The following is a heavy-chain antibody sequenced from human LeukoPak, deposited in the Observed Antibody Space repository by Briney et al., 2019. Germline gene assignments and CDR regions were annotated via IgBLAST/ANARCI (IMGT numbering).Heavy chain of an antibody. V-gene: IGHV4-39*07. CDR3: ARLVLWFGELSASWGYNWFDP. CDR1: GGSISRSRDY. J-gene: IGHJ5*02. CDR2: INHSGST. Sequence: SETLLLTCSVSGGSISRSRDYWSWIRQPPGKGLEWIGEINHSGSTNYNPSLKSRVTISVDTSKNQFSLKLSSVTAADTAVYYCARLVLWFGELSASWGYNWFDPWGQGTLVTVSS. D-gene: IGHD3-10*01.